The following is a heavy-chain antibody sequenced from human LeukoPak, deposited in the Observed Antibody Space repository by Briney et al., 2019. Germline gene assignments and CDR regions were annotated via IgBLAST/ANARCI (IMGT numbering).Heavy chain of an antibody. J-gene: IGHJ6*02. CDR2: MSPNSGDT. CDR1: GYTFTSYD. V-gene: IGHV1-8*01. CDR3: ARVSGIAVARSMDV. Sequence: ASVTVSCKASGYTFTSYDFNWVRQATGQRPEWMGWMSPNSGDTGYAQKFQDRVTMTRNTFISTAYMELSSLRSEDTAVYYCARVSGIAVARSMDVWGQGTTVTVSS. D-gene: IGHD6-19*01.